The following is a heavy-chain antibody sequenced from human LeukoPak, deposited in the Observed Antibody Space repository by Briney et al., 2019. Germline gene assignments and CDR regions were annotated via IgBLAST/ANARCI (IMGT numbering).Heavy chain of an antibody. J-gene: IGHJ4*02. D-gene: IGHD2-15*01. Sequence: PGGSLRLSCATPGFHFSSYAMHWVRQAPGKGLEWVSGITASGGRTFYGACVRGRFTVSRDNSKDKVYLQMNRLRVDDTDVYYCARRDIIVVVSASDYWGQGTLVTVSS. CDR1: GFHFSSYA. CDR3: ARRDIIVVVSASDY. V-gene: IGHV3-23*01. CDR2: ITASGGRT.